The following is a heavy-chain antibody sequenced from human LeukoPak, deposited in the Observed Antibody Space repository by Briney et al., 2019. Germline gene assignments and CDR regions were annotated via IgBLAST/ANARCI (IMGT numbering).Heavy chain of an antibody. D-gene: IGHD5-18*01. J-gene: IGHJ4*02. CDR3: ARPDTAMVRGYYFDY. CDR1: GFTFSSYS. CDR2: ISSSSSYI. Sequence: GGSLRLSCAASGFTFSSYSMNWVRQAPGKGLEWVSSISSSSSYIYYADSLKGRFTISRDNAKNSLYLQMNSLSAEDTAVYYCARPDTAMVRGYYFDYWGQGTLVTVSS. V-gene: IGHV3-21*01.